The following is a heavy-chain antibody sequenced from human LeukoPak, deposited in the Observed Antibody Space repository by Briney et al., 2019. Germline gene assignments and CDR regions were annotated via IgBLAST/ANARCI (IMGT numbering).Heavy chain of an antibody. V-gene: IGHV4-59*01. D-gene: IGHD6-6*01. CDR3: ARVALANYYYYYMDV. CDR1: GGSFSGYS. CDR2: IYYSGST. J-gene: IGHJ6*03. Sequence: SETLSLTCVVYGGSFSGYSWSWIRQPPGKGLEWIGYIYYSGSTNYNPSLESRVIISVDTSKNQFSLKLSSVTAADTAVYYCARVALANYYYYYMDVWGKGTTVTVSS.